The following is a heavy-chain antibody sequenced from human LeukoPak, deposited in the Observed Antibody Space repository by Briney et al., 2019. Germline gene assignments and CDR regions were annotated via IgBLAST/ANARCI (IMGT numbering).Heavy chain of an antibody. D-gene: IGHD3-3*01. CDR3: ATVRFLEFGGWFDP. CDR1: GGTFSSYA. Sequence: SVKVSCKASGGTFSSYAISWVRQAPGQGLEWMGGIIPNFGTANYAQKFQGRVTITTDESTSTAYKELSSLRSEDTAVYYCATVRFLEFGGWFDPWGQGTLVTVSS. V-gene: IGHV1-69*05. CDR2: IIPNFGTA. J-gene: IGHJ5*02.